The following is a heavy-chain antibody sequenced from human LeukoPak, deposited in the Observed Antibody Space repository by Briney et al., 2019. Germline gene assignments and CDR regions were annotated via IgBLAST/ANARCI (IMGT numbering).Heavy chain of an antibody. CDR1: GGSINDYY. CDR2: MYYTGST. V-gene: IGHV4-59*01. J-gene: IGHJ6*02. CDR3: ARVSVVYGMDV. Sequence: SETLSLTCTVSGGSINDYYWSWIRQPPGKGLEWIGYMYYTGSTNYNPSLKSRVTMSVDTSKTRFFLKLTSVTAADTALYYCARVSVVYGMDVWGQGTAVTVS.